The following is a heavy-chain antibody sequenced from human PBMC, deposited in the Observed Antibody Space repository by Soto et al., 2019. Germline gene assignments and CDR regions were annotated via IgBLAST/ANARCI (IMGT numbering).Heavy chain of an antibody. J-gene: IGHJ5*02. Sequence: PGGSLRLSCAASGFTFSSYAMHWVRQAPGKGLEWVAVISYDGSNKYYADSVKGRLTISRDNSKNTLYLQMNSLRGEDTAVYYCARSGLALPYSASHWFDPWGHGTLVTVSS. CDR3: ARSGLALPYSASHWFDP. CDR1: GFTFSSYA. D-gene: IGHD3-22*01. V-gene: IGHV3-30-3*01. CDR2: ISYDGSNK.